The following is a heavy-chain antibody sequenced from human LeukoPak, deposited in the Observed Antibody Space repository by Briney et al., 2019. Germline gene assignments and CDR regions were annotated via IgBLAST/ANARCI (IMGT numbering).Heavy chain of an antibody. D-gene: IGHD5-18*01. CDR1: GGTFSSYT. Sequence: ASVKVSCKASGGTFSSYTISWVRQAPGQGLEWMGRIIPILGIANYAQKFQGRVTITADKSTSTAYMELSSLRPEDTAVYYCARAMVINYYYMDVWGKGTTVTVSS. V-gene: IGHV1-69*02. J-gene: IGHJ6*03. CDR3: ARAMVINYYYMDV. CDR2: IIPILGIA.